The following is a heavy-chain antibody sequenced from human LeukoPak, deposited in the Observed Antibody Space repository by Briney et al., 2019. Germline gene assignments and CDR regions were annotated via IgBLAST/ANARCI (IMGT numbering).Heavy chain of an antibody. J-gene: IGHJ4*02. D-gene: IGHD3-9*01. V-gene: IGHV1-69*01. CDR2: IIPIFGTA. CDR3: AMTYYDILTGYYIGPASFDY. Sequence: SVKVSCKASGGTFSSYAISWVRQAPRQGLEWMGGIIPIFGTANYAQKFQGRVTITADESTSTAYMELSSLRSEDTAVYYCAMTYYDILTGYYIGPASFDYWGQGTLVTVSS. CDR1: GGTFSSYA.